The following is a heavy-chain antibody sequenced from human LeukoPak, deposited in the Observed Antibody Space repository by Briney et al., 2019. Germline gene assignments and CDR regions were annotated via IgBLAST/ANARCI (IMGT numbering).Heavy chain of an antibody. V-gene: IGHV3-49*03. CDR3: TRLRSGYIDF. Sequence: GGSLRLSCAASAFSVSSNYMSWFRQAPGKGLEWVGLIRSNVHGGTTEYAASVKGRFTISRDDSKRIAYLQMNSLKTEDTALYYCTRLRSGYIDFWGQGTLVTVSS. CDR1: AFSVSSNY. D-gene: IGHD4-17*01. CDR2: IRSNVHGGTT. J-gene: IGHJ4*02.